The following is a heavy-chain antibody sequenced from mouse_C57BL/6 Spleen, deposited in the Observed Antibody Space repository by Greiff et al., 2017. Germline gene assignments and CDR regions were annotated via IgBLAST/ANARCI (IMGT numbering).Heavy chain of an antibody. CDR1: GYYITGYY. CDR3: AMFYGSPYYFDY. J-gene: IGHJ2*01. CDR2: INPSTGGT. V-gene: IGHV1-42*01. D-gene: IGHD1-1*01. Sequence: EVQLQQSGPELVKPGASVKISCTASGYYITGYYMNWVKQSPETSLEWIGEINPSTGGTTSNQKFKAKATLTVDKSSSTAYMQLKSLTSEDSAVYYCAMFYGSPYYFDYWGQGTTLTVSS.